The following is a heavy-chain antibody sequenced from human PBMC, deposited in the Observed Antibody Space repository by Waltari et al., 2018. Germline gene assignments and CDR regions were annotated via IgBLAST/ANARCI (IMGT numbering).Heavy chain of an antibody. CDR3: AREGARYSGYDYRNWFDP. V-gene: IGHV1-2*04. CDR1: GYTFTGYY. D-gene: IGHD5-12*01. CDR2: INPNSGGT. Sequence: QVQLVQSGAEVKKPGASVKVSCKASGYTFTGYYMHWVRQAPGQGLEWRGWINPNSGGTNYAQKFQGWVTMTRDTSISTAYMELSRLRSDDTAVYYCAREGARYSGYDYRNWFDPWGQGTLVTVSS. J-gene: IGHJ5*02.